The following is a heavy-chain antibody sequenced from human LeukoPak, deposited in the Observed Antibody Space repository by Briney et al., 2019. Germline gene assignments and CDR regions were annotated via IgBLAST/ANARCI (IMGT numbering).Heavy chain of an antibody. CDR3: AKDDYSYYAMDV. V-gene: IGHV3-23*01. CDR2: ISGSGFST. Sequence: GGSLRLSCAASGFTFSSYAMSWVRQAPAKGLEWVSTISGSGFSTYYADSVKGRFTISRDNSKNTLFLQMNSLRAEDTAIYYCAKDDYSYYAMDVWGRGTTVTVSS. CDR1: GFTFSSYA. J-gene: IGHJ6*02.